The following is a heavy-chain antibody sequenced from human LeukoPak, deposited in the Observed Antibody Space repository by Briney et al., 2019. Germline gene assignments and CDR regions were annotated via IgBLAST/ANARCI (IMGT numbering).Heavy chain of an antibody. CDR2: IYPGDSDT. D-gene: IGHD2-2*01. V-gene: IGHV5-51*01. J-gene: IGHJ4*02. Sequence: GESLKISCKGSGYSFTSYWIGWVRQVPGKGLEWIGIIYPGDSDTRYSPSFQGQVTISADKSISTAYLQWSSLKASDTAMYYCARHSRGLLSKTSSTSYDYWGQGTLVTVSS. CDR1: GYSFTSYW. CDR3: ARHSRGLLSKTSSTSYDY.